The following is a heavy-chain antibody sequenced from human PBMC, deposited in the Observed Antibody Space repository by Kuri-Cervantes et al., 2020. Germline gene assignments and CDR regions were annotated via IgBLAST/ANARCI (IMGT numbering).Heavy chain of an antibody. CDR1: GFSLSSTGMC. V-gene: IGHV2-5*08. CDR3: AHRRVVATIPPGTNWFDP. Sequence: SGPTLVKPTQTLTLTCTFPGFSLSSTGMCVSWIRQPPGKALEWLALIDWDDDKRYSPSLKSRLTITKDTSKNQVVLTMTNMDPVDTATYYCAHRRVVATIPPGTNWFDPWGQGTLVTVSS. CDR2: IDWDDDK. D-gene: IGHD5-12*01. J-gene: IGHJ5*02.